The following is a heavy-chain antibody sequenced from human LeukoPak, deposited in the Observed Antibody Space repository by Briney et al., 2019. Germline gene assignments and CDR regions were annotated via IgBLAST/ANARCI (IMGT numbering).Heavy chain of an antibody. Sequence: GGSLRLSCAASGFTFSSYAMTWVRQAPGKGLEWVSSISGSGGSTYYADSVKGRFTISRDNSKNTLYLQMNSLRAEDTAVYYCAKEVLWSLGPHFDYWGQGTLVTVSS. V-gene: IGHV3-23*01. J-gene: IGHJ4*02. CDR1: GFTFSSYA. CDR3: AKEVLWSLGPHFDY. D-gene: IGHD3-10*01. CDR2: ISGSGGST.